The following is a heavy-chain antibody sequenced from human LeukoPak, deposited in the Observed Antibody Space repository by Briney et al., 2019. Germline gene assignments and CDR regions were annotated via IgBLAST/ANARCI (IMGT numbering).Heavy chain of an antibody. J-gene: IGHJ4*02. CDR3: AKGSYYYDSSGYVYYFDY. V-gene: IGHV3-9*01. CDR2: ISWNSGSI. CDR1: GFTFDDYA. Sequence: PGRSLRLSCAASGFTFDDYAMHWVRQAPGKGLEWVSGISWNSGSIGYADSVKGRFTISRDNAKNSLYLQMNSLRAEDTALYYCAKGSYYYDSSGYVYYFDYWGQGTLVTVSS. D-gene: IGHD3-22*01.